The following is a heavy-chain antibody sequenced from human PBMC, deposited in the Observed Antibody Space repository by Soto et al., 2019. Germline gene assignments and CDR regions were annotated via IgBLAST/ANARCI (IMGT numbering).Heavy chain of an antibody. V-gene: IGHV1-18*01. CDR3: ARDILFASGTSDY. CDR2: TSVYNGDT. D-gene: IGHD3-10*01. J-gene: IGHJ4*02. Sequence: QVQLVQSGAEVKKPGASVKVSCKASGYTFSNYGFNWVRQAPGQGLEWMGWTSVYNGDTNYSQKFQGRVTMTTDTSTTTGYMELRSVTSDATAVYYWARDILFASGTSDYWGQGTLVTVSS. CDR1: GYTFSNYG.